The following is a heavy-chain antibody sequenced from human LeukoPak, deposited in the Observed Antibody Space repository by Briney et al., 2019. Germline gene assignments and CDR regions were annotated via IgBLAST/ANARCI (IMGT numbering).Heavy chain of an antibody. V-gene: IGHV1-24*01. CDR1: GYTLTELS. D-gene: IGHD3-22*01. CDR2: FDPEDGET. CDR3: ARDRDYYDSSGYYPLDY. Sequence: ASVKVSCKVSGYTLTELSMHWVRQAPGKGLEWMGGFDPEDGETIYAQKFQGRVTMTEDTSADTAYMELSSLRSEDTAVYYCARDRDYYDSSGYYPLDYWGQGSLVTVSS. J-gene: IGHJ4*02.